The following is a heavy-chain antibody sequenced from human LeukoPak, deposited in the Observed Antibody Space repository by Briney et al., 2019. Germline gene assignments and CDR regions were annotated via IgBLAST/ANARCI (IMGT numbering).Heavy chain of an antibody. D-gene: IGHD3-10*01. CDR3: ARDTQAYGLLWFGELKFDY. V-gene: IGHV1-18*01. J-gene: IGHJ4*02. Sequence: ASVKVSCKASGYTFTSYGISWVRQAPGQGLEWMGWISAYNGNTNYAQKLQGRVTMTTDTSTSTAYMELRSLRSDDTAVYYCARDTQAYGLLWFGELKFDYWGQGTLVIVSS. CDR2: ISAYNGNT. CDR1: GYTFTSYG.